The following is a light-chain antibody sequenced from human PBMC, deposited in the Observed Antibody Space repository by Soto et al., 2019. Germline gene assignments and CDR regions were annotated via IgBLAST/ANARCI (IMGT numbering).Light chain of an antibody. Sequence: QSALTQPASVSGSPGQSITISCTRTSSDVGSHNLVSWYQQHPGQAPKLIIYEVSKRHLGVSARFSASKSGNTASLTISGLHAEDEADYYCCSYGGSRAVFGGGTQLTVL. CDR1: SSDVGSHNL. CDR3: CSYGGSRAV. CDR2: EVS. V-gene: IGLV2-23*02. J-gene: IGLJ7*01.